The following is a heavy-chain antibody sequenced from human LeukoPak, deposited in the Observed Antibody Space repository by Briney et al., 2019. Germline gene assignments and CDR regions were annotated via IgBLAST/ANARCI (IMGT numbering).Heavy chain of an antibody. CDR2: INHSGST. D-gene: IGHD3-16*02. V-gene: IGHV4-34*01. CDR1: GGSFSGYY. J-gene: IGHJ5*02. Sequence: PSETLSLTCAVYGGSFSGYYWSWIRQPPGKGLEWIGEINHSGSTNYNPSLKSRVTISVDTSKNQFSLKLSSVTAADTAVYYCARGFYDYVWGSYPQRSPRWFDPWGQGTLVTVSS. CDR3: ARGFYDYVWGSYPQRSPRWFDP.